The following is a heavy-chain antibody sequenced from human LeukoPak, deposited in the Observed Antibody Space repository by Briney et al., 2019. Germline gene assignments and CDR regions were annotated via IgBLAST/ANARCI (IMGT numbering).Heavy chain of an antibody. V-gene: IGHV3-23*01. CDR1: GLTFSIYA. CDR2: ISGSCGST. Sequence: SGRSLRLFYGVSGLTFSIYAMRWVREPSGKALEWVSDISGSCGSTYYADSVKGRFTISRDNSKNTLYLQMNSLRAEDTAVYYCAKYPSPFTVVRGYYFDYWGQGTLVTVSS. CDR3: AKYPSPFTVVRGYYFDY. D-gene: IGHD3-10*01. J-gene: IGHJ4*02.